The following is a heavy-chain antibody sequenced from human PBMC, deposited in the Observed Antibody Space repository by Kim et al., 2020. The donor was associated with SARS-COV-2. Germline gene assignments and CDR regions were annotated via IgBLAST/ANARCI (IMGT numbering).Heavy chain of an antibody. V-gene: IGHV4-59*08. CDR1: GGSISSYY. Sequence: SETLSLTCTVSGGSISSYYWSWIRQPPGKGLEWIGYIYYSGSTNYNPSLKSRVTISVDTSKNQFSLKLSSVTAADTAVYYCARQGYSSGWYYDYYYYGMDVWGQGTTVTVSS. D-gene: IGHD6-19*01. J-gene: IGHJ6*02. CDR3: ARQGYSSGWYYDYYYYGMDV. CDR2: IYYSGST.